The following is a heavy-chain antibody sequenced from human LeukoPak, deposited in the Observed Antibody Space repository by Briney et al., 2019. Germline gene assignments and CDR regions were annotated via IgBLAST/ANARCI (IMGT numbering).Heavy chain of an antibody. Sequence: SVKVSCKASGGTFSSYAISWVRQAPGQGLEWMGGIIPIFGTANYAQKFQGRVTITADKSTSTAYMELSSLRAEDTAVYYCARDRPSSYYYDSSGYYADAFDIWGQGTMVTVSS. D-gene: IGHD3-22*01. V-gene: IGHV1-69*06. CDR3: ARDRPSSYYYDSSGYYADAFDI. CDR1: GGTFSSYA. J-gene: IGHJ3*02. CDR2: IIPIFGTA.